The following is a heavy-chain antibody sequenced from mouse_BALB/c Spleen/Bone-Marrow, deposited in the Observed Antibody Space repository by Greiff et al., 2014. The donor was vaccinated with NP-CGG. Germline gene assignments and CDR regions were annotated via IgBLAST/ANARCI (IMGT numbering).Heavy chain of an antibody. CDR3: AREATMITWFAY. CDR2: IWAGGST. V-gene: IGHV2-9*02. D-gene: IGHD2-4*01. Sequence: VQVVESGPGLVAPSQSLSITCTVSGFSLTSYGVHWVRQPPGKGLEWLGVIWAGGSTNYNSALMSRLSISKDNSKSQVFLKMNSLQTDDTAMYYCAREATMITWFAYWGQGTLVTVSA. CDR1: GFSLTSYG. J-gene: IGHJ3*01.